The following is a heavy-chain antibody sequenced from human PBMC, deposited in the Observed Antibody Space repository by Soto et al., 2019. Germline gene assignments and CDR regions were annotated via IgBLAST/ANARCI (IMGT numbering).Heavy chain of an antibody. D-gene: IGHD2-15*01. CDR3: AREGAHYTPLDH. J-gene: IGHJ4*02. V-gene: IGHV1-3*01. Sequence: GASVEGLCKASGYTFTDYAIHWVRQAPGQGLEWMGWINVGNGNTGYSRKFQGRVTNVRDMSASTAYIEVTSLTSEDTAIYYCAREGAHYTPLDHWGQGTLVTVSS. CDR1: GYTFTDYA. CDR2: INVGNGNT.